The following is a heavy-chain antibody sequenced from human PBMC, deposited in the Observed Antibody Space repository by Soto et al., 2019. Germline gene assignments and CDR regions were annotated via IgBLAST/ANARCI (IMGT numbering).Heavy chain of an antibody. CDR3: AKDRRAVAGSYNWFDP. CDR2: ISGSGGST. D-gene: IGHD6-19*01. J-gene: IGHJ5*02. V-gene: IGHV3-23*01. Sequence: PGGSLRLSCAASGFTFSSYAMSWVRQAPGKGLEWVSAISGSGGSTYYADSVKGRFTISRDNSKNTLYLQMNSLRAEDTAVYYCAKDRRAVAGSYNWFDPWGQGTLVTVSS. CDR1: GFTFSSYA.